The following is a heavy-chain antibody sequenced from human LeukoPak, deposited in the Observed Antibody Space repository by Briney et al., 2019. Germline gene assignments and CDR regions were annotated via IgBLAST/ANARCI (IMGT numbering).Heavy chain of an antibody. J-gene: IGHJ4*02. CDR1: GYTFTSYA. D-gene: IGHD2-15*01. CDR3: AGDRAIGYCSGGSCPYYFDY. Sequence: ASVKVSCKASGYTFTSYAMHWVRQAPGQRLEWMGWINAGNGNTKYSQKFQGRVTITRDTSASTAYMELSSLRSEDTAVYYCAGDRAIGYCSGGSCPYYFDYWGQGTLDTVSS. CDR2: INAGNGNT. V-gene: IGHV1-3*01.